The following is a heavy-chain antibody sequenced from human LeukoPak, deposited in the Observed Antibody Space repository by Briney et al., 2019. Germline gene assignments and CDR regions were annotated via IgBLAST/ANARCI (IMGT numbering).Heavy chain of an antibody. D-gene: IGHD2-2*01. Sequence: GGSLRLSCEASGFXFSNYGITWVRQAPGKGLDWVSAIGGSVSTYYADPVKGRFTISRDNSKNTLYLQMNSLRVEDTAIYYCAKLSASASDYWGQGTLVTVSS. J-gene: IGHJ4*02. CDR2: IGGSVST. V-gene: IGHV3-23*01. CDR3: AKLSASASDY. CDR1: GFXFSNYG.